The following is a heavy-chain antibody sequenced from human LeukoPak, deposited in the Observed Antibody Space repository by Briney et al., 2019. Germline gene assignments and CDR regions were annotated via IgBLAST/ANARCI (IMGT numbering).Heavy chain of an antibody. CDR2: ISAYNGNT. V-gene: IGHV1-18*01. CDR3: ASCSRTSCPLGHYYYYYMDV. CDR1: GYTFTSYG. Sequence: ASVKGSCKASGYTFTSYGISWVRQAPGQGLEWMGWISAYNGNTNYAQKLQGRVTMTTDTSTSTAYMELRSLRSDDTAVYYCASCSRTSCPLGHYYYYYMDVWGKGTTVTVSS. D-gene: IGHD2-2*01. J-gene: IGHJ6*03.